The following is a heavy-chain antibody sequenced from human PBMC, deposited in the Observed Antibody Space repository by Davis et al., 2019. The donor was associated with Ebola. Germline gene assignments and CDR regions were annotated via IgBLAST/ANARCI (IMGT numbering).Heavy chain of an antibody. CDR1: GFTFSSYA. J-gene: IGHJ4*02. D-gene: IGHD6-6*01. Sequence: PGGSLRLSCAAPGFTFSSYAMSWVRQAPGKGLEWVSAISGSGGSTYYADSVKGRFTISRDNSKNTLYLQMNSLRAEDTAVYYCAKAPYKVYSSSSYYFDYWGQGTLVTVSS. V-gene: IGHV3-23*01. CDR2: ISGSGGST. CDR3: AKAPYKVYSSSSYYFDY.